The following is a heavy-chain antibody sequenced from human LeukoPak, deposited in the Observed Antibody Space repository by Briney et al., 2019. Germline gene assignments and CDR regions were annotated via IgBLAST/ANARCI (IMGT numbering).Heavy chain of an antibody. V-gene: IGHV3-48*03. J-gene: IGHJ4*02. Sequence: GGSLRLSCAASGFTFSSYDMNWVRQAPGKGLEWVSYISSSGSSIYYADSVKGRFTISRDNAKNSLYLQMNSLRAEDTAIYYCARDENGDFSFDYWGQGTLVTVSS. CDR2: ISSSGSSI. CDR1: GFTFSSYD. D-gene: IGHD4-17*01. CDR3: ARDENGDFSFDY.